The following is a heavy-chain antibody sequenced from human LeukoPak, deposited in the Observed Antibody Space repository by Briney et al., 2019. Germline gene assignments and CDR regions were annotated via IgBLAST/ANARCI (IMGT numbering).Heavy chain of an antibody. Sequence: SETLSLTCAVYGGSFSGYYWSWIRQPPGKGLEWIGEINHSGSTNYNPSLKSRVTLSVDTSKNQFSLKLSSVTAADTAVYYCARALRYSSNDTTYRLDYWGQGTLVTVSS. CDR2: INHSGST. CDR1: GGSFSGYY. J-gene: IGHJ4*02. CDR3: ARALRYSSNDTTYRLDY. D-gene: IGHD6-13*01. V-gene: IGHV4-34*01.